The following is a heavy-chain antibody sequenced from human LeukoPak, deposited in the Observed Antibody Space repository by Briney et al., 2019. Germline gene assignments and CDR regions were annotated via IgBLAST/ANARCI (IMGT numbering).Heavy chain of an antibody. V-gene: IGHV4-61*02. J-gene: IGHJ1*01. Sequence: PSQTLSLTCTVSGGSISSGSYYWSWIRQPAGKGLEWIGRIYTSGSTNYNPSLKSRVAISVDTSKNQFSLKLSSVTAADTAVYYCARTHGSGSERHFQHWGQGTLVTVSS. CDR3: ARTHGSGSERHFQH. CDR1: GGSISSGSYY. CDR2: IYTSGST. D-gene: IGHD3-10*01.